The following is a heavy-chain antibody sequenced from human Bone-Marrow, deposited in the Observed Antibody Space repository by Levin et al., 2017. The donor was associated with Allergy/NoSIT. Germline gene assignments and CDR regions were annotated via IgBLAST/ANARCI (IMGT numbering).Heavy chain of an antibody. J-gene: IGHJ4*02. V-gene: IGHV4-61*02. D-gene: IGHD5-12*01. CDR1: GGSISSGSYY. Sequence: KSSETLSLTCTVSGGSISSGSYYWSWIRQPAGKGLEWIGRTYTSGSTNYNPSLKSRVTISVDTSKNQFSLKLSSVTVADTAVYFCARGRYSGYDSLFFFDYWGQGALVTVSS. CDR2: TYTSGST. CDR3: ARGRYSGYDSLFFFDY.